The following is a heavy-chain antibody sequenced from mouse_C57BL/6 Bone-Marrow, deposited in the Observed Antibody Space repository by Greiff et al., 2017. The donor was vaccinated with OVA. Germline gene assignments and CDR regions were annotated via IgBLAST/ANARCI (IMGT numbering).Heavy chain of an antibody. J-gene: IGHJ4*01. CDR1: GYTFTDYY. Sequence: EVQLQQSGPVLVKPGASVKMSCKASGYTFTDYYMNWVKQSHGKSLEWLGVINPYNGGTSYNQKFKGKATLTVDKSSSTAYMELNSLTSEDSAVYYCARGIYYDYDDYAMDYWGQGTSVTVSS. CDR2: INPYNGGT. V-gene: IGHV1-19*01. D-gene: IGHD2-4*01. CDR3: ARGIYYDYDDYAMDY.